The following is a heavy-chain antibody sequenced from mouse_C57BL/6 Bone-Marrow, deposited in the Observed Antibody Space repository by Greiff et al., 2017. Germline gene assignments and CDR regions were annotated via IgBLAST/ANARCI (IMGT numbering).Heavy chain of an antibody. CDR3: ARRGNYYGSSYWYFDV. CDR2: INSDGGST. CDR1: EYEFPSHD. V-gene: IGHV5-2*03. Sequence: EVKLVESGGGLVQPGESLKLSCESNEYEFPSHDMSWVRKTPEKRLELVAAINSDGGSTYYPDTMERRFIISRDNTKKTLYLQMSSLRSEDTALYYCARRGNYYGSSYWYFDVWGTGTTVTVSS. J-gene: IGHJ1*03. D-gene: IGHD1-1*01.